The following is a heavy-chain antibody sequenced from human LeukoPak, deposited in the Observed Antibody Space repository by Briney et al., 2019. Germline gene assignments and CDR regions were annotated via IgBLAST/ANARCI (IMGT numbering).Heavy chain of an antibody. CDR2: MNPNSGNK. CDR1: GYTFTSYE. Sequence: ASVKLSCKASGYTFTSYEINWVRQATGQGLEWMRWMNPNSGNKGYAQKFQGRVTITRNTSISTAYMELSSLRSEDTAVYYCARGSGVTGTDYWGQGTLVTVSS. CDR3: ARGSGVTGTDY. D-gene: IGHD4-17*01. V-gene: IGHV1-8*03. J-gene: IGHJ4*02.